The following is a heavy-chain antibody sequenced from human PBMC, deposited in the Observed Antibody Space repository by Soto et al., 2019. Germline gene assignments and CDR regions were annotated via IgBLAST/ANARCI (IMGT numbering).Heavy chain of an antibody. CDR2: INPNSGGT. J-gene: IGHJ6*02. CDR3: ASSLDYYYYVMAV. CDR1: GYTFTGYY. Sequence: ASVKVSCKASGYTFTGYYMHWVRQAPGQGLEWTGWINPNSGGTNYAQKFQGWVTMTRDTSISTAYMELSRLRSDDTAVYYCASSLDYYYYVMAVWGQGTTVTVSS. V-gene: IGHV1-2*04.